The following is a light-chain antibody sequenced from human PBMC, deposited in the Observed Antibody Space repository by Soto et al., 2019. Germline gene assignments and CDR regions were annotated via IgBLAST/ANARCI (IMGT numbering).Light chain of an antibody. Sequence: QSVLTQPPSASGTPGQRVTISCSGSSSNIGSNTVNWYQQLPGTAPKLLIYSNNQRPSGVPDRFSGSKSGTSASLAISGQQSEDEADYYCAAWDDSLNGYVFGTGTKVTVL. CDR3: AAWDDSLNGYV. J-gene: IGLJ1*01. V-gene: IGLV1-44*01. CDR2: SNN. CDR1: SSNIGSNT.